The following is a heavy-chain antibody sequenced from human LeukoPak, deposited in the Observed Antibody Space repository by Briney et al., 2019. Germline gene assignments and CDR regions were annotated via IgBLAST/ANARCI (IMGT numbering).Heavy chain of an antibody. CDR1: GFTFSSYA. V-gene: IGHV3-30*04. J-gene: IGHJ5*02. Sequence: GGSLRLSCAASGFTFSSYATHWVRQAPGKGLEWVALISSDGSKIYYAGSVKGRFTISRDNSKNTLYLQMNSLRAEDTAVYYCAKVPVRGEPNWFDPWGQGTLVTVSS. CDR3: AKVPVRGEPNWFDP. D-gene: IGHD3-10*01. CDR2: ISSDGSKI.